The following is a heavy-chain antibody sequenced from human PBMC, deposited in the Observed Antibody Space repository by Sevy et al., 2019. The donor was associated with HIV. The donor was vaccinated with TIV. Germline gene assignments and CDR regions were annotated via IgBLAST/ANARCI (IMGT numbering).Heavy chain of an antibody. CDR1: GFSFSGYA. CDR3: ARDRWRFLEWLRVAFDI. J-gene: IGHJ3*02. V-gene: IGHV3-30-3*01. D-gene: IGHD3-3*01. Sequence: GGSLRLSCTASGFSFSGYAIHWVRQAPGKGLEWVVWISDDGSRKYYVDSVKDRSTISRDNSENTLYLEMNSLRSEDTAIYYCARDRWRFLEWLRVAFDIWGQGTMVTVSS. CDR2: ISDDGSRK.